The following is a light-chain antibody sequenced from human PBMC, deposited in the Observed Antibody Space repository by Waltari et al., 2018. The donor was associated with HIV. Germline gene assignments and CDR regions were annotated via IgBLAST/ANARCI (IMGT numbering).Light chain of an antibody. CDR1: SGHRSSI. CDR2: LEGSGSY. Sequence: QPVLTQSSSASASLRSSVKLTCTLSSGHRSSIIAWHQQQPGKAPRYLMKLEGSGSYNKGSGIPDRFSGSSSGADRYLTISNLQSEDEADYYCETWDSNTHKVVFGGGTKLTVL. J-gene: IGLJ2*01. V-gene: IGLV4-60*03. CDR3: ETWDSNTHKVV.